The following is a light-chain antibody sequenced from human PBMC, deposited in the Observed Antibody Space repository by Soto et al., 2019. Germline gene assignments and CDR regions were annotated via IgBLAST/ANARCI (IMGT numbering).Light chain of an antibody. CDR3: LLYYGGAQVL. CDR1: AGAVTSAYY. J-gene: IGLJ2*01. CDR2: STS. V-gene: IGLV7-43*01. Sequence: VVTQEPSRTLSPGGTVTLTCASSAGAVTSAYYTNWLQQKPGQAPRALIYSTSEKHSWTPARFSGSLLGGKAALTLSAAQPEDESDYYCLLYYGGAQVLFGGGTKLTIL.